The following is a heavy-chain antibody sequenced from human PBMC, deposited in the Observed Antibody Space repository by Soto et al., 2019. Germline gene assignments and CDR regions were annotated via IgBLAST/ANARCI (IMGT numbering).Heavy chain of an antibody. D-gene: IGHD2-2*01. CDR3: AKAGHYYCSSTSCYPYFDY. V-gene: IGHV3-23*01. CDR2: ISGSGGST. J-gene: IGHJ4*02. CDR1: GFTFSSYA. Sequence: EVQLLESGGGLVQPGGSLRLSCAASGFTFSSYAMSWVRQAPGKGLEWVSAISGSGGSTYYADSVKGRFTISRDNSKNALYLQMNSLRAEDTAVYYCAKAGHYYCSSTSCYPYFDYWGQGTLVTVSS.